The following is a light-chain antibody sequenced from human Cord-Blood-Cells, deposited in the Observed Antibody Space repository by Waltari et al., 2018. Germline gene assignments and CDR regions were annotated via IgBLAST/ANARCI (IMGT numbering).Light chain of an antibody. Sequence: DIQMTQSPSSLSASVGDRVTTTCRASQSISSYLNWYQQKPGKAPKLLIYAASSLQGGVPSRFSGSGSGTDFTLTISSLQPEDFATYYCQQSYSTLWTFGQGTKVEIK. CDR1: QSISSY. CDR2: AAS. J-gene: IGKJ1*01. V-gene: IGKV1-39*01. CDR3: QQSYSTLWT.